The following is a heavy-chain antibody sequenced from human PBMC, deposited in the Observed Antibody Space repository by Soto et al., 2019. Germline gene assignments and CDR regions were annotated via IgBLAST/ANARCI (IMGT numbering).Heavy chain of an antibody. Sequence: QVQLQQWGAGLLKPSETLSLTCAVYGGSFSGYYWSWIRQPPGKGLEWIGEINHSGSTNYNPSLKSRVTISVDASKNHFSLKLSSVTAADTAVYYCATGYCSGGSCYSDAFDIWGQGTMVTVSS. D-gene: IGHD2-15*01. CDR2: INHSGST. CDR3: ATGYCSGGSCYSDAFDI. CDR1: GGSFSGYY. V-gene: IGHV4-34*01. J-gene: IGHJ3*02.